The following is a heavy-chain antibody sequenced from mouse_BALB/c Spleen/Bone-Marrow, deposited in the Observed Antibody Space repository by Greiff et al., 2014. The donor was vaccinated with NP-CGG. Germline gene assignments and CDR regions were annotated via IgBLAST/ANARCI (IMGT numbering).Heavy chain of an antibody. Sequence: EVKLMESGGDLVKPGGSLKLSCAASGFTFSRYGMSWVRQTPDKRLEWVANISSGGSYTYYPDSVKGRFTISRDNAKNTLYLHMSSLKSEDTAMYYCARQYGNLGVMDYWGQGTPVTVSS. J-gene: IGHJ4*01. CDR2: ISSGGSYT. D-gene: IGHD2-1*01. CDR1: GFTFSRYG. V-gene: IGHV5-6*01. CDR3: ARQYGNLGVMDY.